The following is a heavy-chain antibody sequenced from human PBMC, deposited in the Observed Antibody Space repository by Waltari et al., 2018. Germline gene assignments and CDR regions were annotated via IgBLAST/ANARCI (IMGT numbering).Heavy chain of an antibody. Sequence: QLQLQESGPGLVKPSETLSLTCTVSGGSISSSSYYWGWIRQHPGKGLEWNGSIYYSGSTYYNPSLKSRVTISVDTSKNQFSLKLSSVTAADTAVYYCARLNQRITIFGVVIPNYYYYGMDVWGQGTTVTVSS. CDR2: IYYSGST. CDR1: GGSISSSSYY. J-gene: IGHJ6*02. V-gene: IGHV4-39*01. CDR3: ARLNQRITIFGVVIPNYYYYGMDV. D-gene: IGHD3-3*01.